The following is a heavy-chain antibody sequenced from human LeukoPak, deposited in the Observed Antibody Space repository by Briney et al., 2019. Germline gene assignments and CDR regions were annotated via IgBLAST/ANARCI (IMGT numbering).Heavy chain of an antibody. D-gene: IGHD1-1*01. CDR1: GFTFSSYG. CDR3: ARGSTGTYAFDI. CDR2: IWYDGSNK. Sequence: GGSLRLSCAASGFTFSSYGMHWVRQAPGKGLEGVAVIWYDGSNKYYAGSVKGRFTISRDNSKNTLYLQMNSLRAEDTAVYYCARGSTGTYAFDIWGQGTMVTVSS. V-gene: IGHV3-33*01. J-gene: IGHJ3*02.